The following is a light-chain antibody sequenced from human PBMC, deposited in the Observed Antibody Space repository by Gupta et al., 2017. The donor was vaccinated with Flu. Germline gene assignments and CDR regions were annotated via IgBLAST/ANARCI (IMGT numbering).Light chain of an antibody. V-gene: IGLV1-51*02. CDR2: EDN. CDR1: SSNIGNNY. J-gene: IGLJ1*01. CDR3: AKWDNNLSVVSYV. Sequence: QSVLTQSPSVSAAPGKRVTISCSGSSSNIGNNYVTWYQQLPGTAPKLLIYEDNKRPSGIPDRFSGSKSDTSATLGITGLQTGDEGDYYGAKWDNNLSVVSYVFGTGTKVTVL.